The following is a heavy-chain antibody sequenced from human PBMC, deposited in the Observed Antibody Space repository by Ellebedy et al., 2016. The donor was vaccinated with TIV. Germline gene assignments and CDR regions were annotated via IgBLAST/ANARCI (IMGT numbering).Heavy chain of an antibody. CDR3: AKDARCTNGVCYSSNQYYFDY. Sequence: GGSLRLXXAASGFTFSSYAMSWVRQAPGKGLEWVSAISGSGGSTYYADSVKGRFTISRDNSKNTLYLQMNSLRAEDTAVYYCAKDARCTNGVCYSSNQYYFDYWGQGTLVTVSS. CDR2: ISGSGGST. V-gene: IGHV3-23*01. J-gene: IGHJ4*02. D-gene: IGHD2-8*01. CDR1: GFTFSSYA.